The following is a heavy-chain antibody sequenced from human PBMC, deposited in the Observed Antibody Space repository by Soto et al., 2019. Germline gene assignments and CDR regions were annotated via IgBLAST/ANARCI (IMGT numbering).Heavy chain of an antibody. D-gene: IGHD1-26*01. CDR2: IIHSEST. J-gene: IGHJ6*02. CDR3: ARQRPTDGRWEFANYYGMDV. V-gene: IGHV4-34*12. CDR1: GGSFSGYY. Sequence: PSETLSLTCAVYGGSFSGYYWSWIRQPPGKGLEWIGEIIHSESTTYNPSLKSRVTISVDTSKNQFSLKLSSVTAADTAVYYCARQRPTDGRWEFANYYGMDVWGQGTPVTV.